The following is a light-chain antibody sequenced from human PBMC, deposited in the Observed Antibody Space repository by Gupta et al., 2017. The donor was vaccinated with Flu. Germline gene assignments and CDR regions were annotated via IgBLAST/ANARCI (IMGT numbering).Light chain of an antibody. J-gene: IGLJ2*01. CDR3: QVWDSGRDHPGV. Sequence: SYVLTQPPSVSVAPGQTARTTCGGNNIGSKSVHWYQQKPGQAPVSVVYDDSDRPSGIPERFSGSHSGNTATLTISRVEAGDEADYHCQVWDSGRDHPGVFGGGTKLTVL. V-gene: IGLV3-21*02. CDR1: NIGSKS. CDR2: DDS.